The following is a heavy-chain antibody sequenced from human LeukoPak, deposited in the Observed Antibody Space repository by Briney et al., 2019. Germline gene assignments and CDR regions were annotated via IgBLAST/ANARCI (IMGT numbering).Heavy chain of an antibody. D-gene: IGHD3-16*01. Sequence: KPSVTLSLTCTVSGDSSSSFYFSWIREPAGRGLEGRGRIYTSGSANYNPSLRSRVTMSVDTSKNEYSVKLSSVTAADTAVYYCARGGGDYYYMDVWGKGTTVTVSS. CDR2: IYTSGSA. J-gene: IGHJ6*03. CDR3: ARGGGDYYYMDV. CDR1: GDSSSSFY. V-gene: IGHV4-4*07.